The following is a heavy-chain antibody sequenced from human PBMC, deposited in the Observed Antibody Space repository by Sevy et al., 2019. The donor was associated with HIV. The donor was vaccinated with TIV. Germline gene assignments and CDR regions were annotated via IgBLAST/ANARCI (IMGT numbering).Heavy chain of an antibody. D-gene: IGHD2-2*01. CDR2: IYTSGST. CDR3: ARDWDIVVVPAAMGFAFDI. J-gene: IGHJ3*02. CDR1: GGSISSYY. V-gene: IGHV4-4*07. Sequence: SETLSLTCTVSGGSISSYYWSWIRQPAGKGLEWIGRIYTSGSTNYNPSLKSRVTMSVDTSKNQFSLKLSSVTAADTAVYYCARDWDIVVVPAAMGFAFDIWGQGTMVTVSS.